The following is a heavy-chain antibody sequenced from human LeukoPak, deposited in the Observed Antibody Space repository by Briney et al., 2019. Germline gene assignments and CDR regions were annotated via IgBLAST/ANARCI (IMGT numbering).Heavy chain of an antibody. CDR3: AATVVTPGDSTGYYFDY. D-gene: IGHD4-23*01. Sequence: GGSLRLSCAASGFTFSSHGMHWVRQGPGKGLEWVAFLQYDGSDKFYADSVRGRFTISRVNSKNTLYLQMNSLRAEDTAVYYCAATVVTPGDSTGYYFDYWGQGTLVTVSS. V-gene: IGHV3-30*02. CDR2: LQYDGSDK. CDR1: GFTFSSHG. J-gene: IGHJ4*02.